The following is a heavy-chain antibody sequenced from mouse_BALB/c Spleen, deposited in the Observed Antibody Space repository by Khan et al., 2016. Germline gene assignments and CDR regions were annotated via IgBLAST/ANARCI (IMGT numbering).Heavy chain of an antibody. CDR1: GYAFSSSW. V-gene: IGHV1-82*01. Sequence: QVQLQQSGPAPVKPGASVKISCKVSGYAFSSSWMHWVKQRPGQGLERIGRLYHGDGDTNYSGKIKGKATLTADKSSSTADMKLSSLTSVDSAVYFWARDFGVDHLASDYWSQGTTLTVSS. CDR2: LYHGDGDT. D-gene: IGHD1-2*01. CDR3: ARDFGVDHLASDY. J-gene: IGHJ2*01.